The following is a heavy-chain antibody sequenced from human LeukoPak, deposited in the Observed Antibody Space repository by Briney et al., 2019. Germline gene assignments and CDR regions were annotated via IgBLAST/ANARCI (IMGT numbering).Heavy chain of an antibody. Sequence: SETLSLTCTVSGGSISTYYWNWIRQPPGKGLEWIGYIYHSGSTNYNPSLQSRVTISVDTSKIQFSLNLNSVTAADTAVYYCARGGAARVHFQNWGQGTLVTVSS. V-gene: IGHV4-59*01. CDR1: GGSISTYY. CDR2: IYHSGST. CDR3: ARGGAARVHFQN. D-gene: IGHD6-6*01. J-gene: IGHJ1*01.